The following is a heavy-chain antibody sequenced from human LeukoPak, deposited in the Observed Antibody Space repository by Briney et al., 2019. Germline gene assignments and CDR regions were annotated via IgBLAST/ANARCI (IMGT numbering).Heavy chain of an antibody. CDR2: INHSGST. Sequence: SETLSLTCAVYGGSFSGYYWNWIRQPPGKGPEWIGEINHSGSTNYNPSLKSRVTISVDTSKNQFSLKLSSVTAADTAVYYCASRTEYSSSVWWFDPWGQGTLVTVSS. CDR3: ASRTEYSSSVWWFDP. D-gene: IGHD6-6*01. CDR1: GGSFSGYY. J-gene: IGHJ5*02. V-gene: IGHV4-34*01.